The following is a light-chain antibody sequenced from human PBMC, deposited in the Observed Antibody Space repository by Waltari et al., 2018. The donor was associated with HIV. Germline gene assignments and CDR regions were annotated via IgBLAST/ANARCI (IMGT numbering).Light chain of an antibody. CDR3: QQYHHWPPFT. J-gene: IGKJ4*01. CDR2: HSS. CDR1: QNVDDK. V-gene: IGKV3D-15*01. Sequence: DILLTQSPATISVSPGGGVTVSCRASQNVDDKLAWYQQKPGQSPRLLIYHSSVRAAGVPTRFGGAGSATNFTLTITSLQSEDFALYFCQQYHHWPPFTFGGGSRVELK.